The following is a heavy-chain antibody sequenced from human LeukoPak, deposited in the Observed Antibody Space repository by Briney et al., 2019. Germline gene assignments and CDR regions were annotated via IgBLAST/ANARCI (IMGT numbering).Heavy chain of an antibody. V-gene: IGHV4-34*01. CDR2: INHSGST. CDR1: GGSFSGYY. J-gene: IGHJ4*02. Sequence: SETLSLTCAVYGGSFSGYYWSWIRQPPGKGLEWIGEINHSGSTNYNPSLKSRVTISVDTSKNQFSLKLSSVTAADTAVYYCAKGFMTASDYWGQGTLVTVSS. D-gene: IGHD3-16*01. CDR3: AKGFMTASDY.